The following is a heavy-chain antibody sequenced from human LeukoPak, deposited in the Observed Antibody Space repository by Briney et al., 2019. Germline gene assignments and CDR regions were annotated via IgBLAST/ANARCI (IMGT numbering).Heavy chain of an antibody. V-gene: IGHV5-51*01. J-gene: IGHJ4*02. CDR1: GYSFTSYW. Sequence: GQALQISFKGSGYSFTSYWIDWVRPMPGKRLEGMGIIYPGDSDTRYSPSFQGQVTISADKSFSTAYLQWSSLKASDAAMYYCARLPVDRARGHVRGIDYWGQGTLVTVSS. CDR3: ARLPVDRARGHVRGIDY. D-gene: IGHD5-18*01. CDR2: IYPGDSDT.